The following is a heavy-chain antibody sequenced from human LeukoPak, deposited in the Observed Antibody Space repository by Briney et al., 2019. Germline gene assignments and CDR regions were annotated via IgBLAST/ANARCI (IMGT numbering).Heavy chain of an antibody. J-gene: IGHJ4*02. D-gene: IGHD6-13*01. CDR1: GGSISSYY. V-gene: IGHV4-59*01. CDR2: IYYSGST. Sequence: KASETLSLTCTVSGGSISSYYWSWTRQPPGKGLEFIGYIYYSGSTNYNPSLKSRVTISVDTSKNQFSLKLNSVTAADTAVYYCARTLAAAGYYFDYWGQGTLVTVSS. CDR3: ARTLAAAGYYFDY.